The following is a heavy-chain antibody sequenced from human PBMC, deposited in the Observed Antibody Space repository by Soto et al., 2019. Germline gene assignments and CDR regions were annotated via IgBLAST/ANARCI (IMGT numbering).Heavy chain of an antibody. CDR2: INHSGST. CDR3: ARPRGRSSSWYKEFDY. CDR1: GGSFSGYY. V-gene: IGHV4-34*01. Sequence: QVQLQQWGAGLLKPSETLSLTCAVYGGSFSGYYWSWIRQPPGKGLEWIGEINHSGSTNYNPSLKSRVTISVATAKNQFSLKLSSVTAADTAVYYCARPRGRSSSWYKEFDYWGQGTLVTVSS. D-gene: IGHD6-13*01. J-gene: IGHJ4*02.